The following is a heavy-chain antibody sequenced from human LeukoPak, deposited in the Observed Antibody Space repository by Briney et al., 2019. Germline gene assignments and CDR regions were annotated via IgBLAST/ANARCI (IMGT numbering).Heavy chain of an antibody. Sequence: SETLSLTCTVSGGSISSSNYYWGWIRQPPGKGLEWLGSIYYSGSTYYNPSLDSRVTISVDTSRNQFSLKLTSVTAADTAVYYCARGRFDYWGQGTLVTVSS. CDR3: ARGRFDY. V-gene: IGHV4-39*01. CDR2: IYYSGST. CDR1: GGSISSSNYY. J-gene: IGHJ4*02.